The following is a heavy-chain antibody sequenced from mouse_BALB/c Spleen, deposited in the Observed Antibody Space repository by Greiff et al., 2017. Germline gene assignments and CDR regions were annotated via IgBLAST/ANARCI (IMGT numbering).Heavy chain of an antibody. Sequence: QVHVKQSGAELVKPGASVKLSCKASGYTFTSYYMYWVKQRPGQGLEWIGEINPSNGGTNFNEKFKSKATLTVDKSSSTAYMQLSSLTSEDSAVYYCTRGGVITTVVEDAMDYWGQGTSVTVSS. CDR2: INPSNGGT. CDR3: TRGGVITTVVEDAMDY. V-gene: IGHV1S81*02. CDR1: GYTFTSYY. D-gene: IGHD1-1*01. J-gene: IGHJ4*01.